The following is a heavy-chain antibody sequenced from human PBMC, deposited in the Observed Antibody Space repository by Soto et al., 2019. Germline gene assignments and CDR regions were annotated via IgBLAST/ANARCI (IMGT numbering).Heavy chain of an antibody. V-gene: IGHV3-23*01. Sequence: GSLRLSCAASGFTFSSYFMTWVRQAPGKGLEWVSSISRSSGSTYYADSVKGRFTISRDNSKNTLYLKMNSLRAEDTAVYYCAKDRYYDSSGYTNGFDPWGQGTLVTVSS. CDR2: ISRSSGST. D-gene: IGHD3-22*01. J-gene: IGHJ5*02. CDR3: AKDRYYDSSGYTNGFDP. CDR1: GFTFSSYF.